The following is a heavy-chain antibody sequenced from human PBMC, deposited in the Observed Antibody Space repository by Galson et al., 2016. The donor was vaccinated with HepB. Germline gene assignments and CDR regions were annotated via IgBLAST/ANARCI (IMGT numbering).Heavy chain of an antibody. Sequence: SLRLSCAASGFTFNKYGMHWVRQAPGKGLECVASISRRGDSRDYSDSVKGRFTISRDNSKNTLSLQMNSLRVDDTAVYYCVQGSTAPAVWGKGTTVTVSS. D-gene: IGHD1-26*01. CDR3: VQGSTAPAV. J-gene: IGHJ6*04. V-gene: IGHV3-23*01. CDR1: GFTFNKYG. CDR2: ISRRGDSR.